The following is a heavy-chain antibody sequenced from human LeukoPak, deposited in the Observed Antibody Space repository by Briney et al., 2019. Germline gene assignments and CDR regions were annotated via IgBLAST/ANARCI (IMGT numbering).Heavy chain of an antibody. CDR3: ARVPNTAMEVLDY. CDR1: GYTFTGYY. J-gene: IGHJ4*02. V-gene: IGHV1-2*02. D-gene: IGHD5-18*01. CDR2: INPNSGGT. Sequence: GASVKVSCKASGYTFTGYYMHWVRQAPGQGLEWMGWINPNSGGTNYAQKFQGRVTMTRDTSISTAYMELSRLRSDDTAVYYCARVPNTAMEVLDYWGQGTLVTVSS.